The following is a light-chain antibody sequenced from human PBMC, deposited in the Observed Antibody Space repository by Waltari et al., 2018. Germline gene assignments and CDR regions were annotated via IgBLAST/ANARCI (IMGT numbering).Light chain of an antibody. Sequence: QSALTQPRSVSGSPGQSVTISCTGTSSDVGGYIYISWFQQRPGKAPKLMIYDISHRPSGVPSRFSGSKSGNTASLTISGLHAEDEADYFCCSYAGGPYLFGTGTTVTVL. CDR1: SSDVGGYIY. CDR3: CSYAGGPYL. CDR2: DIS. V-gene: IGLV2-11*01. J-gene: IGLJ1*01.